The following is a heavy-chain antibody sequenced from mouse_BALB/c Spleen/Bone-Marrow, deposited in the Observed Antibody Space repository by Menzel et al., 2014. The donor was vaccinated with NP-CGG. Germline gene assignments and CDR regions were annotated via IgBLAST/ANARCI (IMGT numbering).Heavy chain of an antibody. J-gene: IGHJ2*01. V-gene: IGHV3-5*02. D-gene: IGHD2-1*01. CDR3: ARFYGNYFDY. Sequence: EVKLVESGPGLVKPSQTVSLPCTVTGISITTGNYRWSWIRQFPGNKLEWIGYIYYSGTITYNPSLTSRTTITRDTSKNQFFLEMNSLTAEDTATYYCARFYGNYFDYWGQDTTLTVSS. CDR2: IYYSGTI. CDR1: GISITTGNYR.